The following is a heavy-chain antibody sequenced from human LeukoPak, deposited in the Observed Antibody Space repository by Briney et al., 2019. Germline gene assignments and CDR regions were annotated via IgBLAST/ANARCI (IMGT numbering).Heavy chain of an antibody. CDR2: IYHGGST. V-gene: IGHV4-38-2*02. D-gene: IGHD3-9*01. CDR3: ARVAERTWLPYDAAFDI. J-gene: IGHJ3*02. Sequence: SETLSLTCTVSGYSISGGYYWGWIRQPPGKGLESIGTIYHGGSTYYNPSLESRVTISLDTSKNHFSLNLTSVTAADTAMYYCARVAERTWLPYDAAFDIWGLGTMVTVSS. CDR1: GYSISGGYY.